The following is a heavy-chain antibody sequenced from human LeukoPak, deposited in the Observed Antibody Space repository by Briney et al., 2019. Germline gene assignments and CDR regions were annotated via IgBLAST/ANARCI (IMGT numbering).Heavy chain of an antibody. CDR2: ISYDGSNK. CDR3: AKDRIHYCYCTSWYSSPWYLCF. J-gene: IGHJ4*02. Sequence: QPGRSLRLSCAASGFPFSSYAMHWVRQAPGKGLEWVAVISYDGSNKYYADSVKGRFTISRDNSKNTLYLQMNSLRAQDKAGNYRAKDRIHYCYCTSWYSSPWYLCFRGQGTLVTVSS. V-gene: IGHV3-30-3*01. CDR1: GFPFSSYA. D-gene: IGHD2-2*01.